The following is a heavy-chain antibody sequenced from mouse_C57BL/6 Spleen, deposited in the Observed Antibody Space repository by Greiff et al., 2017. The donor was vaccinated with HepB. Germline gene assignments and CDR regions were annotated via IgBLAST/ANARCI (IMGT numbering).Heavy chain of an antibody. J-gene: IGHJ2*01. CDR1: GYTFTSYW. CDR2: IDPSDSYT. V-gene: IGHV1-59*01. D-gene: IGHD1-1*01. Sequence: VQLQQPGAELVRPGPSVKLSCKASGYTFTSYWMHWVKQRPGQGLEWIGVIDPSDSYTNYNQKFKGKATLTVDTSSSTAYMQLSSLTSEDSAVYYCARRGSSEEDYFDYWGQGTTLTVSS. CDR3: ARRGSSEEDYFDY.